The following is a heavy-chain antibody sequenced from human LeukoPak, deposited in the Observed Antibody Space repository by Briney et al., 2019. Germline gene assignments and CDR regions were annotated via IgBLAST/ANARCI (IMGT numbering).Heavy chain of an antibody. CDR3: STVEHF. CDR2: IDSDGSGT. Sequence: GGSLRLSCSASGLILSGYWMHWVRQIPGKGLVWVSRIDSDGSGTSYADSVKGRLTISRDDVKNMLYLQMNSLRVEDTGLYYCSTVEHFWGQGTLVTVSS. CDR1: GLILSGYW. D-gene: IGHD1/OR15-1a*01. J-gene: IGHJ4*02. V-gene: IGHV3-74*01.